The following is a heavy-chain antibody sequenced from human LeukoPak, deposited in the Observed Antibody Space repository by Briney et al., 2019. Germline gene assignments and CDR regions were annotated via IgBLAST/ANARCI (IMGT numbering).Heavy chain of an antibody. J-gene: IGHJ1*01. D-gene: IGHD1-26*01. CDR3: SGHGTSLSTYFQH. CDR2: IRSKAYGGTA. V-gene: IGHV3-49*04. Sequence: DPVGSLRLSCTTSGFTFGDYAMNWVRQAPRKGLEWVGFIRSKAYGGTADYAASVKGRFTISRDDSKSIAYLQMNSLKTEDTAVYYCSGHGTSLSTYFQHWGQGTLVTVSS. CDR1: GFTFGDYA.